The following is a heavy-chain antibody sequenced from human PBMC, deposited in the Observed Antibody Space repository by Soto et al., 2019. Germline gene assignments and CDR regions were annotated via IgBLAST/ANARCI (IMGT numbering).Heavy chain of an antibody. D-gene: IGHD5-18*01. CDR3: VKGGYIYGRSASDI. CDR1: GFIFSSYT. Sequence: GGSLRLSCSASGFIFSSYTIYWVRQAPGKGLAFVSAIGGNGESTYYADSVKGRFTISRDNSKNTLYLQMSSLRPDDTAVYYCVKGGYIYGRSASDIWGQGTMVTVSS. J-gene: IGHJ3*02. V-gene: IGHV3-64D*06. CDR2: IGGNGEST.